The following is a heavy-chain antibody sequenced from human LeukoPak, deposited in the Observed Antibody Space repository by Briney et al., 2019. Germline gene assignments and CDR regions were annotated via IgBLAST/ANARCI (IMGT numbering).Heavy chain of an antibody. V-gene: IGHV1-18*01. CDR2: ISAYNGYT. CDR1: GYTFTSYG. D-gene: IGHD3-10*01. Sequence: ASVKVSCKASGYTFTSYGISWVRQAPGQGLEWMGWISAYNGYTNYVQKLQGRVTMTTDTSTSTAYMELRSLRSDDTAVYYCARDHFGGYWFDPWGQATLVTVSS. J-gene: IGHJ5*02. CDR3: ARDHFGGYWFDP.